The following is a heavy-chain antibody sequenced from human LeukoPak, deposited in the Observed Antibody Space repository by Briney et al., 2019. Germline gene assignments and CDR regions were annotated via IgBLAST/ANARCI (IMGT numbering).Heavy chain of an antibody. CDR3: ARVLGITVISRNWYLDL. D-gene: IGHD4-17*01. CDR2: IYYLHST. Sequence: SETLSLTCTVSGGSLTSGGHYWSWLRQHPGREVEWVGYIYYLHSTYYNPSLQSRVTISLDTSNNQFSLKLSSVTAADPAVYYCARVLGITVISRNWYLDLWGRGTLVTVSS. J-gene: IGHJ2*01. V-gene: IGHV4-31*03. CDR1: GGSLTSGGHY.